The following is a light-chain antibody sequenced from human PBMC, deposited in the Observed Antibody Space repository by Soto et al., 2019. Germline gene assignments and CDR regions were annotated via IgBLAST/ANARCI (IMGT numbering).Light chain of an antibody. CDR1: QSVSSSY. CDR2: AAS. CDR3: QEYGSSRT. Sequence: EIVLTQSPGTLSLSPGERATLSCRASQSVSSSYLAWYQQKPGQAPRLLMYAASSRATGTPDRFSGSGSGTDFTLTISRLEPEDFAVYYCQEYGSSRTVGQGTKVEIK. V-gene: IGKV3-20*01. J-gene: IGKJ1*01.